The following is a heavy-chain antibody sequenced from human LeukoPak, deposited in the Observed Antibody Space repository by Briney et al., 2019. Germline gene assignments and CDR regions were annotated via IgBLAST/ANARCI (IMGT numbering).Heavy chain of an antibody. D-gene: IGHD3-22*01. CDR1: GFTFSDYY. V-gene: IGHV3-11*06. J-gene: IGHJ4*02. CDR2: ISSCSSYT. CDR3: ARDRPYYDSSGYYLKFDY. Sequence: GGSLRLSCAASGFTFSDYYMSWIRQAPGKGLEWVSYISSCSSYTNYADSVKGRFTISRDNAKNSLYLQMNSLRAEDTAVYYCARDRPYYDSSGYYLKFDYWGQGTLVTVSS.